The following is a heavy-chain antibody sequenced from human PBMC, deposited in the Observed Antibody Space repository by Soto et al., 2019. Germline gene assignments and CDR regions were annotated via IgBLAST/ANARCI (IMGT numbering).Heavy chain of an antibody. J-gene: IGHJ3*02. CDR2: ISAYNGNT. Sequence: QVQLVQSGAEVKKPGASVKVSCKASGYTFTSYGISWVRQGPGQGLEWMGWISAYNGNTNYAQKVQGRVTMTTDTSTSTAYMELRSLRSDDTAVYYCARSLWKQLDPDDAFDIWGQGTMVTVSS. CDR3: ARSLWKQLDPDDAFDI. CDR1: GYTFTSYG. V-gene: IGHV1-18*01. D-gene: IGHD6-13*01.